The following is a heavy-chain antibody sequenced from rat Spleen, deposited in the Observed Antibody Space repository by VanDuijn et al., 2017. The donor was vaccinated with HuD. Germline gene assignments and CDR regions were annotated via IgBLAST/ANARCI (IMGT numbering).Heavy chain of an antibody. Sequence: EVQLVESGGGLVQPGRSLKLSCAASGFTFSNYGMAWVRQAPTKGLEWVATISYDGSSIYYRDSVKGRFTISRDNAKSTLYLQMDSLRSEDTATYYCARHRTYYSSYIDYFDYWGQGVMVTVSS. V-gene: IGHV5-29*01. J-gene: IGHJ2*01. D-gene: IGHD1-2*01. CDR3: ARHRTYYSSYIDYFDY. CDR1: GFTFSNYG. CDR2: ISYDGSSI.